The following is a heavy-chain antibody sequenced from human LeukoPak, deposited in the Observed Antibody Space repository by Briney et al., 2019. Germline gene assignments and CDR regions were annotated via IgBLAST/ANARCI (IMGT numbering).Heavy chain of an antibody. J-gene: IGHJ4*02. CDR2: IIPIFGTA. D-gene: IGHD6-19*01. CDR1: GGTFSSYA. V-gene: IGHV1-69*13. Sequence: SMKVSCKASGGTFSSYAISWVRQAPGQGLEWMGGIIPIFGTANYAQKFQGRVTITADESTSTAYMELSSLRSEDTAVYYCARGQDSGGWWTFDYWGQGTLVTVSS. CDR3: ARGQDSGGWWTFDY.